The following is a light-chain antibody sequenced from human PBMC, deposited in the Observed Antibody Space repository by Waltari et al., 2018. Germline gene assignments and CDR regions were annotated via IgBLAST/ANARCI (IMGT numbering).Light chain of an antibody. CDR3: QQYYSTPLT. CDR2: GAS. J-gene: IGKJ4*01. CDR1: PSVIYSSNNKNY. Sequence: DIVMTTSPNCMVVSLGKRANTNSKSRPSVIYSSNNKNYLAWYQQKPGQPPKLLMYGASTLESGVPYRFSGSGSGTDFTFTISSLQAEDVVVYYCQQYYSTPLTFGGGTKVEIK. V-gene: IGKV4-1*01.